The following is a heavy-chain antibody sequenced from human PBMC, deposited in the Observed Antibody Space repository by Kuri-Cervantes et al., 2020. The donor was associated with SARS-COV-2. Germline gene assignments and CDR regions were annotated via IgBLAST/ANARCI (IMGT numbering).Heavy chain of an antibody. D-gene: IGHD3-22*01. J-gene: IGHJ4*02. V-gene: IGHV3-30-3*02. CDR3: AKPASPTYYYDSSGYSPFDY. CDR1: GFTFASYA. Sequence: GGSLRLSCAASGFTFASYAMHWVRQAPGKGLEWVTLISYDGINKFYADSVKGRFTISRDNSKNTLYLQMNSLRAEDTAVYYCAKPASPTYYYDSSGYSPFDYWGQGTLVTVSS. CDR2: ISYDGINK.